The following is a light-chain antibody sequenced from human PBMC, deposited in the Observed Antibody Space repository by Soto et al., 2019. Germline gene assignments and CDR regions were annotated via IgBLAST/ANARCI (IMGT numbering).Light chain of an antibody. V-gene: IGLV2-14*01. CDR2: EVS. CDR1: SSDVGYYDY. J-gene: IGLJ1*01. CDR3: TSYTSSSTYV. Sequence: QSALTQPASVSGSPGQSITISCTGTSSDVGYYDYVSWYQQHPGKAPKLVIYEVSYRPSGVSNRFSGSKSGNTASLTISGLQAEDVADYYCTSYTSSSTYVFGTGTTVTVL.